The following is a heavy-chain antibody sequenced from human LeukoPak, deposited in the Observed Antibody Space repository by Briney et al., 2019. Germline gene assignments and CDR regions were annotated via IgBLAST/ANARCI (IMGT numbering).Heavy chain of an antibody. J-gene: IGHJ5*02. Sequence: ETLSLTCTVSSGSISSSSYYWGWIRQPPGKGLEWISVIFSGDNTYYADSVKGRFTISRDNSKNTLYLQMNSLRAEGTAVYYCARDFGRGYCSSTSCYGWFDPWGQGTLVTVSS. D-gene: IGHD2-2*01. CDR2: IFSGDNT. CDR1: SGSISSSSYY. CDR3: ARDFGRGYCSSTSCYGWFDP. V-gene: IGHV3-53*05.